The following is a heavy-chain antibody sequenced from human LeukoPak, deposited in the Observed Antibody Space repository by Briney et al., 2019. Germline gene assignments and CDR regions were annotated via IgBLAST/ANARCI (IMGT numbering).Heavy chain of an antibody. V-gene: IGHV3-48*01. CDR1: GFTFSSYS. J-gene: IGHJ4*02. CDR2: ISHSSSTI. D-gene: IGHD2-2*01. CDR3: AREVVDTRAKRFDY. Sequence: GGSLRLSCAASGFTFSSYSMNWVRQAPGKGLEWVSYISHSSSTIYYADSVKGRFTISRDNAKKSLYLQMNSLRAEDSAVYYCAREVVDTRAKRFDYWGQGTLVTVSS.